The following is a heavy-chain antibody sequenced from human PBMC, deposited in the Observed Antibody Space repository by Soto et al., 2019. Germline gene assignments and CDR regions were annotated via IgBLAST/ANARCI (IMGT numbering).Heavy chain of an antibody. D-gene: IGHD1-1*01. CDR3: VRSRQMESGNDDGLDV. CDR1: GVSLNTADTW. J-gene: IGHJ6*02. V-gene: IGHV4-30-4*01. Sequence: QVQLQESGSGLVKPSQSLSLTCTVSGVSLNTADTWWSWIRQSPGKGLEFIGYYHSGGSTYYDASFRRRVIISADTSNSQFALKLSAVTVADTAVYFCVRSRQMESGNDDGLDVWGQGTTVTVSS. CDR2: YHSGGST.